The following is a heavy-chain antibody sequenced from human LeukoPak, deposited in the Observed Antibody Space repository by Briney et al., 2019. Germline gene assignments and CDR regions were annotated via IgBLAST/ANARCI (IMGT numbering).Heavy chain of an antibody. Sequence: PSETLSLTCSVSGCSISSGAYYWSWIRQFPGMGLDWIAYIYHTCNTYYNPSLKSRLTISLDTSQNQFPLMLSSVTAADTAGDYCARDLSGYGASDYWGQGTLVTVSS. CDR2: IYHTCNT. V-gene: IGHV4-31*03. CDR3: ARDLSGYGASDY. D-gene: IGHD3-22*01. J-gene: IGHJ4*02. CDR1: GCSISSGAYY.